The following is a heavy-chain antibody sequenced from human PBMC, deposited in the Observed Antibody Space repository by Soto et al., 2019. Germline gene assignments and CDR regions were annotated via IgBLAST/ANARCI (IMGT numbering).Heavy chain of an antibody. Sequence: PSETLSLTCTVSGGSLSSNYWSWIREPPEKGMEWFGYLYHSGSTNYNRSLKSRVTISVDTSKNRFSMKLSSMTAADTAVDSCATVLLWFGELPYFVYRGQGTLGTVAS. D-gene: IGHD3-10*01. CDR3: ATVLLWFGELPYFVY. CDR1: GGSLSSNY. J-gene: IGHJ4*02. V-gene: IGHV4-59*13. CDR2: LYHSGST.